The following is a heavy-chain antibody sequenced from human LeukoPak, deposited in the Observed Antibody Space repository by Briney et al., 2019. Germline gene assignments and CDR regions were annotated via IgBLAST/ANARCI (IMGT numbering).Heavy chain of an antibody. J-gene: IGHJ4*02. D-gene: IGHD2-2*01. CDR3: VREDAHTYYFDF. CDR2: IKSTGDTT. CDR1: GYTFTSYH. V-gene: IGHV1-46*01. Sequence: GASVQVSCKTSGYTFTSYHMHWVRQVPGQGLEWVAIIKSTGDTTVYAQKFQGRVTVTKDTSTSTVYMDLSSLSSEDTAVYYCVREDAHTYYFDFWGPGTLVTVSS.